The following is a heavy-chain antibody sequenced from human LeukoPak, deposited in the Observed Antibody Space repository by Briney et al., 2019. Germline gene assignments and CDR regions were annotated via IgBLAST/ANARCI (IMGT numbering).Heavy chain of an antibody. V-gene: IGHV1-2*02. Sequence: AXVKVSCKASGYTFTGYYMHWVRQAPGQGLEWMGWINPNSGGTNYAQKFQGRVTMTRDTSISTAYMELSRLRSDDTALFFFARVPLELFPYYFDYWGQGTLVTVSS. D-gene: IGHD3-3*01. CDR3: ARVPLELFPYYFDY. CDR2: INPNSGGT. J-gene: IGHJ4*02. CDR1: GYTFTGYY.